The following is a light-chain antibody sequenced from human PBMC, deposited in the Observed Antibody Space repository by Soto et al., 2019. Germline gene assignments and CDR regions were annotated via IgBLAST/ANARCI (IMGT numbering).Light chain of an antibody. Sequence: QTVVTQEPSFSVSPGRTVTFTCGLSSGSVSTSYYPSWYQQTPGQAPRTLIYSTNTRSSGVPDRFSGFILGNKAALTITGAQADDESDYYCVLYMGSGVWVFGGGTKLTVL. CDR2: STN. J-gene: IGLJ3*02. V-gene: IGLV8-61*01. CDR1: SGSVSTSYY. CDR3: VLYMGSGVWV.